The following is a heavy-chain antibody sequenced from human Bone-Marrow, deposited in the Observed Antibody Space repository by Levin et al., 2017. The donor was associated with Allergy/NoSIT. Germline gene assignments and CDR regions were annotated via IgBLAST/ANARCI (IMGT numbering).Heavy chain of an antibody. CDR3: AKESLGFCSSTSCYPGMGS. CDR2: IVGNGVAT. V-gene: IGHV3-23*01. J-gene: IGHJ5*02. D-gene: IGHD2-2*01. Sequence: PGESLKISCAASGFTFSNFGMSWVRQAPGKGLEWVSAIVGNGVATYHADSVKGRFTISRDNSKNTLYLQMNSLRAEDTAVYYCAKESLGFCSSTSCYPGMGSWGQGTLVTVSS. CDR1: GFTFSNFG.